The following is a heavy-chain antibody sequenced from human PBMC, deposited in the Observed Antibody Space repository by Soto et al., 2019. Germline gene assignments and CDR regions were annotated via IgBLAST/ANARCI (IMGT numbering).Heavy chain of an antibody. V-gene: IGHV6-1*01. CDR2: TYYRSKWYN. D-gene: IGHD6-19*01. Sequence: QTLSLTCDISGDSVSSNSAAWNWIRQSPSRGLEWLGRTYYRSKWYNDYAVSVKSRITINPDTSKNQFSLQLNSVTPEDTAVYYCAREGQWLATFRRVWFDPWGQGTLVTVSS. CDR3: AREGQWLATFRRVWFDP. CDR1: GDSVSSNSAA. J-gene: IGHJ5*02.